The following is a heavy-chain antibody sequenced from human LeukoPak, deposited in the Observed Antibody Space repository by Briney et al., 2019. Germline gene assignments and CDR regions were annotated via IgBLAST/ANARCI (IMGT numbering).Heavy chain of an antibody. D-gene: IGHD2-15*01. J-gene: IGHJ4*02. CDR3: ARDGPSPIFAYCSGGSCYLGPFDY. CDR2: IYHSGST. Sequence: SETLSLTCTVSGYSISSGYYWGWIRQPPGKGLEWIGSIYHSGSTYYNPSLKSRVTISVDTSKNQFSLKLSSVTAADTAVYYCARDGPSPIFAYCSGGSCYLGPFDYWGQGTLVTVSS. V-gene: IGHV4-38-2*02. CDR1: GYSISSGYY.